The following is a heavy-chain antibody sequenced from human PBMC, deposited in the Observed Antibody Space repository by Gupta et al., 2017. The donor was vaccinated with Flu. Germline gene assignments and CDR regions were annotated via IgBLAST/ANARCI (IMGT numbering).Heavy chain of an antibody. D-gene: IGHD6-19*01. CDR3: ARLSGIAVAGTTNWFDP. CDR1: GFTFRSYW. Sequence: EVQLVESGGGLVQPGGSLRLSCAASGFTFRSYWMSWVRQAPGKGLEWVANIKQDGSEKYYVDSVKGRFTISRDNAKNSLYLQMNSLRAEDTAVYYCARLSGIAVAGTTNWFDPWGQGTLVTVSS. J-gene: IGHJ5*02. V-gene: IGHV3-7*01. CDR2: IKQDGSEK.